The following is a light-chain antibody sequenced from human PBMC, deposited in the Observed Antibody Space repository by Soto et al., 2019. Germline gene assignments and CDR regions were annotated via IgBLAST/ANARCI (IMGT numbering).Light chain of an antibody. V-gene: IGKV3-15*01. CDR3: HQYNNWGT. J-gene: IGKJ1*01. Sequence: EIVMTQSPATLSVSPGERVTLSCRASQSVSSNLAWYQQKPGQAPRLLIYGASTRATGIPARFSGSGSGTEFTLTISSLQSEDFAVYYCHQYNNWGTFGQGTRVEIK. CDR2: GAS. CDR1: QSVSSN.